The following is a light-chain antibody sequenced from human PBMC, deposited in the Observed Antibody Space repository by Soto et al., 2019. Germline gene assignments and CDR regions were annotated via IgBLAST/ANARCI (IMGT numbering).Light chain of an antibody. V-gene: IGLV1-40*01. Sequence: QSVLTQPPSVSGAPGQRVTISCTGSSSNIGAGYDVHWYQQLPGTAPKLLIYGNSNRPSGVPDRFSGSKSGTSASLAITGLQDEDEADYYCQSYDSSVSKVVVGGGTKLTVL. J-gene: IGLJ2*01. CDR3: QSYDSSVSKVV. CDR1: SSNIGAGYD. CDR2: GNS.